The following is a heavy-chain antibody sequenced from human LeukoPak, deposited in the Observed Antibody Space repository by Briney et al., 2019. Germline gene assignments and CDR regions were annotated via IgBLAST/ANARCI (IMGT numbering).Heavy chain of an antibody. J-gene: IGHJ6*03. V-gene: IGHV4-59*01. CDR3: AREPLGSSGYMDV. CDR1: GGSISSYY. CDR2: IYYSGST. D-gene: IGHD3-10*01. Sequence: PSETLSLTCTVSGGSISSYYWSWIRQPPGKGLEWIGYIYYSGSTNYNPSHKSRVTISVDTSKNQFSLKLSSVTAADTAVYYCAREPLGSSGYMDVWGKGTTVTVSS.